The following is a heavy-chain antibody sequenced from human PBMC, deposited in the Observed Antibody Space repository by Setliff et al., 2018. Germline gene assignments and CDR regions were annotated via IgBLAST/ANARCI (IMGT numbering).Heavy chain of an antibody. CDR3: ATGPRDSRNYLTWLGS. V-gene: IGHV3-15*01. CDR1: GITFKNAW. CDR2: IKSSIEGATS. Sequence: GSLRLSCSVSGITFKNAWMTWVRQAPGKGPEWVGRIKSSIEGATSDYGAPAKGRFTISRDDSKNMIFLQMNNLKIEDTGYYYCATGPRDSRNYLTWLGSWGQGTLVTVSS. D-gene: IGHD4-4*01. J-gene: IGHJ5*02.